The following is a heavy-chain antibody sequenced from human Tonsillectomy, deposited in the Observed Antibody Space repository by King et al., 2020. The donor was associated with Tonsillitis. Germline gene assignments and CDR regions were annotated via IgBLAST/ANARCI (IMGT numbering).Heavy chain of an antibody. CDR1: GYTFPNYG. D-gene: IGHD3-22*01. Sequence: VQLVESGAEVKKPGASVKVSCKASGYTFPNYGISWVRQAPGQGLEWMGWISAYNGNTNFAQKLQGRVTMTTDTSTNTAYMELRSLRSDDTAVFYCARAPPLVYESSGYYPGAFDIWGQGTMVTVSS. V-gene: IGHV1-18*04. J-gene: IGHJ3*02. CDR3: ARAPPLVYESSGYYPGAFDI. CDR2: ISAYNGNT.